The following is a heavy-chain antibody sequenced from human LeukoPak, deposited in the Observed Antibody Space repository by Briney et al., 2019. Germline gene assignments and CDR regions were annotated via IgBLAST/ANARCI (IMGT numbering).Heavy chain of an antibody. Sequence: SGPRLFQPTPPLTLTFTFSGFSLSRRGVGEGWIRQPPVKAVDWLALIYWDDDKRYSPSLKSRLTITKDTSRNQVVLTMTNVDPVDTASYYCAHRHGVGSDAFDIWGQGTMVTVSS. V-gene: IGHV2-5*02. CDR2: IYWDDDK. CDR1: GFSLSRRGVG. J-gene: IGHJ3*02. D-gene: IGHD1-26*01. CDR3: AHRHGVGSDAFDI.